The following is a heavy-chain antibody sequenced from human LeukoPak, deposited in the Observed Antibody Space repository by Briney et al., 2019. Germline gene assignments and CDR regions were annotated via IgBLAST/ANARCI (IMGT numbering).Heavy chain of an antibody. CDR3: ATGHSTFVP. J-gene: IGHJ5*02. CDR1: GYSISSGYY. V-gene: IGHV4-38-2*02. Sequence: AETLSLTYTLSGYSISSGYYWGWIRQPPGKGLEWIGEINHIGSTNYNPSLKSRVTISVDTSKNQFSLKLSSVTAADTAVYYCATGHSTFVPWGQGTLVTVSS. CDR2: INHIGST.